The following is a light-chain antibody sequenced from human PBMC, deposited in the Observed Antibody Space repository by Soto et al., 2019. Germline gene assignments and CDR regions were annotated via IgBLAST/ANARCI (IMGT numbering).Light chain of an antibody. Sequence: QSVLTQPPSASGTPGQRVTISCSGSSSNIGNNYVYWYQHLPGTAPKLLIYSNNQRPSGVPDRFSASKSGSSASLAISGLRSEDEADYYCAAWDDSLNIVFGGGTKVTVL. CDR1: SSNIGNNY. CDR2: SNN. J-gene: IGLJ2*01. V-gene: IGLV1-47*02. CDR3: AAWDDSLNIV.